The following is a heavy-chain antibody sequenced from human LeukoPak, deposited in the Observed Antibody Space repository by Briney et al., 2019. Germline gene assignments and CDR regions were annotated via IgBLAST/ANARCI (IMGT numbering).Heavy chain of an antibody. V-gene: IGHV3-7*01. Sequence: GGSLRLSCAASGFTSSSYWMCWVRQAPGKGLEWVAIIKQDGSDKYYVDSVEGRFIISRDNAKNSLYLQMNSLRAEDTAVYYCLTSTRSHRFDYWGQGTLVTVSS. J-gene: IGHJ4*02. CDR3: LTSTRSHRFDY. CDR2: IKQDGSDK. D-gene: IGHD2-15*01. CDR1: GFTSSSYW.